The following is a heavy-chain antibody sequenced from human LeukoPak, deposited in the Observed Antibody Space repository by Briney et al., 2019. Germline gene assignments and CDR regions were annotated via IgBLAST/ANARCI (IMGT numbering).Heavy chain of an antibody. CDR2: ISAYNGNT. Sequence: GASVKVSCKASGYTFTSYGISWVRQAPGQGLEWMGWISAYNGNTNYAQKLQGRVTMTTDTSTSTAYMELRSLRSDDTAVYYCARQWFGELLSPTDAFDIWGQGTMVTVSS. V-gene: IGHV1-18*01. D-gene: IGHD3-10*01. CDR3: ARQWFGELLSPTDAFDI. J-gene: IGHJ3*02. CDR1: GYTFTSYG.